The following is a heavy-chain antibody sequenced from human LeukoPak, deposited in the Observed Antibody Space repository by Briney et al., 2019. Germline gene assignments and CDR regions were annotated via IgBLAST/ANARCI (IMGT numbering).Heavy chain of an antibody. CDR1: GFTFSSYA. CDR2: ISGSGGST. CDR3: ARGASSGVRMDV. D-gene: IGHD2-15*01. V-gene: IGHV3-23*01. J-gene: IGHJ6*04. Sequence: GGSLRLSCAASGFTFSSYAMSWVRQAPGEGLEWVSAISGSGGSTYYADSVKGRFTISRDNSKNTLYLQMNSLRAEDTAVYYCARGASSGVRMDVWGKGTTVTVSS.